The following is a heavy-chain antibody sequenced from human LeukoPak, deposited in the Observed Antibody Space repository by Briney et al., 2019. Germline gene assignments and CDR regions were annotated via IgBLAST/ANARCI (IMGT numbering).Heavy chain of an antibody. CDR3: ARDDSSGYRPFY. Sequence: SVKVSCKASGYTFTSYYMQWVRQAPGQGLERMGIINPSGGSTSYAQKVQGRVTMTRDKSKSTVYMVVSSLRSEDTALYYCARDDSSGYRPFYWGQGTLVTVSS. V-gene: IGHV1-46*03. CDR2: INPSGGST. CDR1: GYTFTSYY. D-gene: IGHD3-22*01. J-gene: IGHJ4*02.